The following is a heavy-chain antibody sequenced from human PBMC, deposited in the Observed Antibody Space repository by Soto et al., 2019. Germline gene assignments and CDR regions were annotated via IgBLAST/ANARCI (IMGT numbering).Heavy chain of an antibody. Sequence: GGYLALSCAASGFTFIDYYISWIRQAPGKGLEWVSYISSSGSTIYYADSVKGRFTITRDMSTNTAYMELSSLRSEDTAVYYCAALGVNFDHWGQGTLVTVSS. CDR3: AALGVNFDH. CDR1: GFTFIDYY. J-gene: IGHJ4*02. D-gene: IGHD2-8*01. CDR2: ISSSGSTI. V-gene: IGHV3-11*01.